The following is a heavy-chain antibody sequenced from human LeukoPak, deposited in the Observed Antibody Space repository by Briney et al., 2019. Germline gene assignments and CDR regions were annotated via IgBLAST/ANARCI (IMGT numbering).Heavy chain of an antibody. CDR1: GGSISNYH. J-gene: IGHJ5*02. CDR3: ARKDGDL. V-gene: IGHV4-59*08. Sequence: SETLSLTCTVSGGSISNYHWSWIRQPPGKGLEWIGYIYYSGNTNYNPSLKSRVTISLDTSKSQVSLRLSSVTAADTAVYHCARKDGDLWGQGTLVTVSS. CDR2: IYYSGNT.